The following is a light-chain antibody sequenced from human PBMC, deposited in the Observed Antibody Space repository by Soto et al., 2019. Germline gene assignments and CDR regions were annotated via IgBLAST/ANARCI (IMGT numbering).Light chain of an antibody. Sequence: IQMTQSPSSLSASVGDRVTITCRASQDIGSELGWYQQRPGKAPKALIYGASNLQSGVPSRFSGSGFGTDFTLTISSLQPEDFATYYCLQDRNYPRTFGQGTKV. J-gene: IGKJ1*01. CDR1: QDIGSE. CDR2: GAS. V-gene: IGKV1-6*01. CDR3: LQDRNYPRT.